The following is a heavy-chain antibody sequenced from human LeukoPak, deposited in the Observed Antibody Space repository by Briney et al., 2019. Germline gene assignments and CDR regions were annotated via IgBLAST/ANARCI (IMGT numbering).Heavy chain of an antibody. J-gene: IGHJ4*02. CDR1: GGSISSYY. Sequence: SETLSLTCTVSGGSISSYYWSWIRQPPGKGLEWIGYIYYSGSTNYNPSLKSRVTISVDTSKNQFSLKLSSVTAADTAVYYCARAPLRYDFWSGPDYWGQGTLVTVSS. CDR3: ARAPLRYDFWSGPDY. D-gene: IGHD3-3*01. CDR2: IYYSGST. V-gene: IGHV4-59*08.